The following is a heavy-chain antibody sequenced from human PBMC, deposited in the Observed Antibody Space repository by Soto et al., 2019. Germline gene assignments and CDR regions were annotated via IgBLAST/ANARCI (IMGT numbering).Heavy chain of an antibody. CDR1: GYTFTSYD. D-gene: IGHD3-22*01. CDR2: MNPNSGNT. Sequence: QVQLVQSGAEVKKPGASVKVSCKASGYTFTSYDINWVRQATGQGLEWMGWMNPNSGNTGYAQKFQGRVTMTRNTSISTAYMELSSLRSEDTAVYYCARGAPTDLYYYDSSGPGVWYFDLWGRGTLVTVSS. V-gene: IGHV1-8*01. J-gene: IGHJ2*01. CDR3: ARGAPTDLYYYDSSGPGVWYFDL.